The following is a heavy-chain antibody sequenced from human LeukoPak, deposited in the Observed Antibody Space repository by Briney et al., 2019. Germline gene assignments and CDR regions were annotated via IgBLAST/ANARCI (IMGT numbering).Heavy chain of an antibody. CDR3: ARTSLSSTSPYGYYYYYMDV. CDR2: INPNSGGT. Sequence: ASVKVSCKASGYTFTGYYMHWVRQAPGQGLEWMGWINPNSGGTNYAQKFQGRVTMTRDTSISTAYMELSRLRSDDTAVYYCARTSLSSTSPYGYYYYYMDVWGKGTTVAVSS. J-gene: IGHJ6*03. V-gene: IGHV1-2*02. D-gene: IGHD2-2*01. CDR1: GYTFTGYY.